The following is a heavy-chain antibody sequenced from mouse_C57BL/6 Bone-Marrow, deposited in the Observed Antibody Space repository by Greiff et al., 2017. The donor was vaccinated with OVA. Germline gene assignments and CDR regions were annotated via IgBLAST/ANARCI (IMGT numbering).Heavy chain of an antibody. CDR2: IWSGGST. Sequence: QVQLQQSGPGLVQPSQSLSITCTVSGFSLTSYGVHWVRQSPGKGLEWLGVIWSGGSTDYNAAFISRLSISKDNSKSQVFFQMNSLQADDTAIYYCARPFTTVDAMDYWGQGTSVTVSS. V-gene: IGHV2-2*01. J-gene: IGHJ4*01. CDR1: GFSLTSYG. D-gene: IGHD1-1*01. CDR3: ARPFTTVDAMDY.